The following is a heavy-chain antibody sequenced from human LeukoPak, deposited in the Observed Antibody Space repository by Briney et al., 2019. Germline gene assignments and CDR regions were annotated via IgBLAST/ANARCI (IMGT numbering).Heavy chain of an antibody. J-gene: IGHJ6*03. CDR1: GYRFTSYW. CDR2: FYPGYSDT. D-gene: IGHD2-2*01. Sequence: GESLKISCKGSGYRFTSYWIGWVRQMPGNGLGWMGIFYPGYSDTRYSPSFQGQVTISADKSISTAYLQWSSLKASDTAMYYCARRNIVVVPAAKYYYYYYMDVWGKGTTVTVSS. V-gene: IGHV5-51*01. CDR3: ARRNIVVVPAAKYYYYYYMDV.